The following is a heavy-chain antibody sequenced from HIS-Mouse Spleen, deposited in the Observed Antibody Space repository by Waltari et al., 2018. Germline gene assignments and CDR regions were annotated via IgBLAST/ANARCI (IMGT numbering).Heavy chain of an antibody. J-gene: IGHJ4*02. CDR1: GGSISSSSYY. CDR3: Y. CDR2: IYYSGGT. D-gene: IGHD5-18*01. V-gene: IGHV4-39*01. Sequence: QLQLQESGPGLVKPSETLSLTCTVSGGSISSSSYYWGWIRQPPGKGLEWIGSIYYSGGTYDSPSLKVSSVTAAEPAVYYGASKGGYSYGYRVGGGVDYWGQGTLVTVSS.